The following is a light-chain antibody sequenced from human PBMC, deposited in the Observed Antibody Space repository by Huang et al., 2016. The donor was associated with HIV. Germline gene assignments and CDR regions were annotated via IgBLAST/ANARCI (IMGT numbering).Light chain of an antibody. CDR3: MQALQTSP. J-gene: IGKJ3*01. V-gene: IGKV2-28*01. CDR1: QSLLHSNGYNY. Sequence: DIVMTQSPLSLPVTPGEPASISCRSSQSLLHSNGYNYLDWYLQKPGQSPQLLIYLGSNRASRVPDRFSGSGSGTDFTLKISRVEAEDVGVYYCMQALQTSPFGPGTKVDIK. CDR2: LGS.